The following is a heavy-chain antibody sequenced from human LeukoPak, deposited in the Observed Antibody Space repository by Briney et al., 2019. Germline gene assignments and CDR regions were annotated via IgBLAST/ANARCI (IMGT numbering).Heavy chain of an antibody. CDR2: MNPNSGNT. V-gene: IGHV1-8*01. Sequence: ASVKVSCKASVDTFTSYDINWVRQATGQGLEWMGWMNPNSGNTGYAQKFQGRVTMTRNTSISAAYMELSSLRSEDTAVYYCARGPAHHTYYDILTGYQPNDYWGQGTLVTVSS. CDR1: VDTFTSYD. D-gene: IGHD3-9*01. CDR3: ARGPAHHTYYDILTGYQPNDY. J-gene: IGHJ4*02.